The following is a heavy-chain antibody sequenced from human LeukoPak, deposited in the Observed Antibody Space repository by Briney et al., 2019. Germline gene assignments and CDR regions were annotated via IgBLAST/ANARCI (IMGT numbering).Heavy chain of an antibody. Sequence: SVKVSCKASGGTFSSYAISWVRQAPGQGLEWMGGIIPIFGTADYAQKFQGRVTITADESTSTAYMELSSLRSEDTAVYYCARGDHCSSTSCTTVLRDILTGYYYYGMDVWGQGTTVTVSS. D-gene: IGHD2-2*01. J-gene: IGHJ6*02. V-gene: IGHV1-69*01. CDR1: GGTFSSYA. CDR2: IIPIFGTA. CDR3: ARGDHCSSTSCTTVLRDILTGYYYYGMDV.